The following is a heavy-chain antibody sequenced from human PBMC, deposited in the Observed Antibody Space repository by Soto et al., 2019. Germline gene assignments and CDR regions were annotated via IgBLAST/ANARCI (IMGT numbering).Heavy chain of an antibody. Sequence: SEPLSLTCTVSGGSLTTDSWTWSRIRKPPGKGLEWIGYVYNSGKTVYNPSLKSRVTISVDTSKNQFSLRLESVTATDTAVYFCARREAGPGSWFDPWGQGTLVTVSS. J-gene: IGHJ5*02. CDR1: GGSLTTDSWT. CDR2: VYNSGKT. V-gene: IGHV4-4*08. D-gene: IGHD6-19*01. CDR3: ARREAGPGSWFDP.